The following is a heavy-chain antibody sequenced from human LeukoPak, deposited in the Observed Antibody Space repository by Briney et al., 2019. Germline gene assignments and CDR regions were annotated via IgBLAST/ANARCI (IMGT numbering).Heavy chain of an antibody. CDR1: GGSISSYY. V-gene: IGHV4-59*12. CDR2: IYYSGST. CDR3: ARGQGYSSSWYSLYDY. J-gene: IGHJ4*02. Sequence: SETLSLTCTVSGGSISSYYWSWIRQPPGKGLEWIGYIYYSGSTNYNPSLKSRVTMSVDTSKNQFSLKLSSVTAADTAVYYCARGQGYSSSWYSLYDYWGQGTLVTVSS. D-gene: IGHD6-13*01.